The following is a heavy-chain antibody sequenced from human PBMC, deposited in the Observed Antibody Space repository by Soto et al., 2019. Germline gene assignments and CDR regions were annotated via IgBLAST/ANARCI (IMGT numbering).Heavy chain of an antibody. CDR1: GFNFGSHG. CDR2: IWYDGSNK. Sequence: GGSHRLSCAASGFNFGSHGMHRVRQAPGKGLEWVAVIWYDGSNKYYSDSVKGRFTISRDNSKNTLYLQMNSLRAEDTAVYYCARDRPTVFFDPRAPSQHDAFDIWGQGTMVTVSS. CDR3: ARDRPTVFFDPRAPSQHDAFDI. V-gene: IGHV3-33*01. D-gene: IGHD2-21*01. J-gene: IGHJ3*02.